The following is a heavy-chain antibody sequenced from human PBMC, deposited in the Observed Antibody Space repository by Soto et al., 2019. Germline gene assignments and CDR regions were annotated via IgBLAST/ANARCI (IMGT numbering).Heavy chain of an antibody. J-gene: IGHJ4*02. CDR2: ISWNSGSI. CDR1: GFTFDDYA. Sequence: EVQLVESGGGLVQPGRSLRLSCAASGFTFDDYAMHWVRQAPGKGLEWVSGISWNSGSIGYADSVKGRFTISRDNAKNSLYLQMNSLRAEDTALYYCAKGGMTTVTFFDYWGQGTLVTVSS. CDR3: AKGGMTTVTFFDY. D-gene: IGHD4-17*01. V-gene: IGHV3-9*01.